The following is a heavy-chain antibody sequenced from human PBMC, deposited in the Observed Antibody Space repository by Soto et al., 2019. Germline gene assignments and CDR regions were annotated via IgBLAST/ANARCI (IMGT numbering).Heavy chain of an antibody. Sequence: SETLSLTCDVSGGSISIGTDYWGWIRQPPGKGLEWIGNIHYSGSTYYNPSLKSRVTISVDTSKNQFSLKLSSVTAVDTAVYYCARKNGVLDAFDIWGQGTMVTVSS. CDR3: ARKNGVLDAFDI. CDR2: IHYSGST. V-gene: IGHV4-39*07. J-gene: IGHJ3*02. D-gene: IGHD4-17*01. CDR1: GGSISIGTDY.